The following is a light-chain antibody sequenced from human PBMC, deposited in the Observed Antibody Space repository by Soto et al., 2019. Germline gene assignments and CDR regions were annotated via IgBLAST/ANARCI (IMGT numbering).Light chain of an antibody. CDR2: AAS. CDR3: QQLHSTSSYT. V-gene: IGKV1-39*01. J-gene: IGKJ2*01. Sequence: DIQMTQSPSSLSASVGDRVTITCRASQNIRNYLNWYQQRPGKTPNLLVYAASNLRSGVPSRFSGSGSGTDFTLTISSLQPEDFATYSCQQLHSTSSYTFGQGTRVDIK. CDR1: QNIRNY.